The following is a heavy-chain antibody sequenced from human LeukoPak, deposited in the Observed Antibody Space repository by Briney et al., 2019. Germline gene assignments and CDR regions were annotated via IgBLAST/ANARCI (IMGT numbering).Heavy chain of an antibody. CDR2: ICGRGGST. CDR1: GFTFAGHA. CDR3: AKEQGVVGATTRGDFDY. V-gene: IGHV3-23*01. J-gene: IGHJ4*02. D-gene: IGHD1-26*01. Sequence: PGGSLRLSCAASGFTFAGHAMSWVPPAPGKGLEWVSSICGRGGSTYYSDSVKGRFTISRDNSKNTLYLQMNSLKAADVDIYYCAKEQGVVGATTRGDFDYRGQGTLVTVSS.